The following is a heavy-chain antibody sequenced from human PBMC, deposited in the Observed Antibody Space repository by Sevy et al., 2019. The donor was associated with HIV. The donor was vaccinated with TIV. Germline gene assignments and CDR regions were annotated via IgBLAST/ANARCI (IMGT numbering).Heavy chain of an antibody. J-gene: IGHJ4*02. CDR1: GFTFNSYA. CDR3: AKDFLSPNYYGTQFDF. CDR2: ISPGGGFT. D-gene: IGHD3-10*01. V-gene: IGHV3-23*01. Sequence: GGSLRLSCATSGFTFNSYAMSWVRQAPGKGLEWVSTISPGGGFTYYADSVKGRFSISRDNFNNTLFLQMNSLRADDTAMYYCAKDFLSPNYYGTQFDFWGQGTVVTVSS.